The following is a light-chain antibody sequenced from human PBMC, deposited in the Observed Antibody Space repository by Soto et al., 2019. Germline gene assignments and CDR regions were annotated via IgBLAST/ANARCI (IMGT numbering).Light chain of an antibody. CDR1: SSDVGGYNY. Sequence: QSVLTQPASVSGSPGQSITISCTGTSSDVGGYNYVSWYQQHPGKAPKLLICDVTNRPSGVSNRFSGSKSGNTASLTISGLQTEYEADYYCSSFASSITLVFGGGTKVTVL. J-gene: IGLJ2*01. CDR3: SSFASSITLV. V-gene: IGLV2-14*03. CDR2: DVT.